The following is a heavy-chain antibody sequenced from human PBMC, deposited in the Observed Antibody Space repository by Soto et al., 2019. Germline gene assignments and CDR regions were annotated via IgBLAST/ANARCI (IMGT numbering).Heavy chain of an antibody. CDR1: EFTSSSYT. Sequence: LRHSCGAGEFTSSSYTMNRVRQEPGKGLEWVLSISSDGNSRYYADSVKGRFTISRDSASKSLYLQMNSPRDEDTAVYYCTRSEIEAAGTGPFDYWGQGTLVTVSS. CDR2: ISSDGNSR. V-gene: IGHV3-21*01. D-gene: IGHD6-13*01. CDR3: TRSEIEAAGTGPFDY. J-gene: IGHJ4*02.